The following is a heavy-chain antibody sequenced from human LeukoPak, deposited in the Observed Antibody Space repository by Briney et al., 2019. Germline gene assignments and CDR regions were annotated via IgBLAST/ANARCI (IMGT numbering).Heavy chain of an antibody. D-gene: IGHD1-1*01. J-gene: IGHJ4*02. V-gene: IGHV3-23*01. CDR1: GFTFSSYA. Sequence: GGSLRLSCAASGFTFSSYAMSWVRQAPRKGLEWVSAISGSGGSTYYADSVKGRFTISRDNSKNTLYLQMNSLRAEDTAVYYCAKVEWAASHRGLDYWGQGTLVTVSS. CDR2: ISGSGGST. CDR3: AKVEWAASHRGLDY.